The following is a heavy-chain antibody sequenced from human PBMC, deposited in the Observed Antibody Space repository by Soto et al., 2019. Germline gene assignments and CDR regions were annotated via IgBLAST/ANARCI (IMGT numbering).Heavy chain of an antibody. J-gene: IGHJ6*02. CDR2: IILILGIA. D-gene: IGHD3-9*01. V-gene: IGHV1-69*04. CDR1: GYTFTSYD. CDR3: ARTITISSGDYGMDV. Sequence: SVKVSCKASGYTFTSYDLSWVRQAPGQGLEWMGRIILILGIANYAQKFQGRVTITADKSTSTAYMELSSLRSEDTAVYYCARTITISSGDYGMDVWGQGTTVTVSS.